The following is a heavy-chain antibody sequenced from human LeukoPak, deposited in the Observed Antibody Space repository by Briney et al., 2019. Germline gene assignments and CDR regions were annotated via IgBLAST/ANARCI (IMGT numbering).Heavy chain of an antibody. V-gene: IGHV3-21*01. CDR1: GFTFSSYA. CDR2: ISSSSSYI. J-gene: IGHJ5*02. CDR3: AREELRFLEWLSQNWFDP. D-gene: IGHD3-3*01. Sequence: GGSLRLSCAASGFTFSSYAMSWVRQAPGKGLEWVSSISSSSSYIYYADSVKGRFTISRDNAKNSLYLQMNSLRAEDTAVYYCAREELRFLEWLSQNWFDPWGQGTLVTVSS.